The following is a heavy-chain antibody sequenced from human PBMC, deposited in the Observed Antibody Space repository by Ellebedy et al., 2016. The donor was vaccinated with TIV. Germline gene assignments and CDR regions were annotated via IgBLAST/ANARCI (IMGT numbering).Heavy chain of an antibody. Sequence: GSLRLXXTVSGGSISSYYWSWIRQPPGKGLGWIGYIYYSGSTNYNPSLKSRVTISVDTSKNQFSLKLSSVTAADTAVYYCARVVPAAITETDWFDPWGQGTLVTVSS. D-gene: IGHD2-2*02. V-gene: IGHV4-59*01. CDR1: GGSISSYY. CDR3: ARVVPAAITETDWFDP. J-gene: IGHJ5*02. CDR2: IYYSGST.